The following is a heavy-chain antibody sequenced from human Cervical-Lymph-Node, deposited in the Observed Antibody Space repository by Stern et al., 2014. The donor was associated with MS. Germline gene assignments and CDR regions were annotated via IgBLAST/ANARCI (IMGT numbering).Heavy chain of an antibody. V-gene: IGHV1-58*01. Sequence: VQLVQSGPEVKKPGTSVKVSCKASGFTFTSSAVQWVRQARGQRLEWIGWVLVGSGNTNYAQEFQERVTITRDMSTSTAYMELTSLRSEDTAVYYCAADRGYDSSWGQGTLVTVSS. CDR3: AADRGYDSS. CDR2: VLVGSGNT. D-gene: IGHD3-22*01. CDR1: GFTFTSSA. J-gene: IGHJ4*02.